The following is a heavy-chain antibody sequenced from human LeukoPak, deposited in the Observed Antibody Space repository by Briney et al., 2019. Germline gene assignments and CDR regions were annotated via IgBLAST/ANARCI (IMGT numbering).Heavy chain of an antibody. CDR2: ITINSVR. V-gene: IGHV3-69-1*01. Sequence: GGSLRLSCSASGFSLSDYGMSWVRQAPGKGLEWVSYITINSVRFYADSVKGRFTISRDNDKNSVYLQMSSLRDEDTAVYFCTRGRYQLLGANDYWGQGSLVTVSS. D-gene: IGHD2-2*01. J-gene: IGHJ4*02. CDR3: TRGRYQLLGANDY. CDR1: GFSLSDYG.